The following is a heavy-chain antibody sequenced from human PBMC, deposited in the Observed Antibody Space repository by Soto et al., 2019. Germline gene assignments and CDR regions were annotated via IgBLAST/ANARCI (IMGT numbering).Heavy chain of an antibody. CDR1: GGSISSYY. CDR3: ARVQWLRLNYYYYYGMDV. CDR2: IYYSGST. J-gene: IGHJ6*02. Sequence: PSETLSLTCTVSGGSISSYYWSWIRQPPGKGLEWIGYIYYSGSTNYNPSLKSRVTISVDTSKNQLSLKLSSVTAADTAVYYCARVQWLRLNYYYYYGMDVWGQGTTVTVSS. V-gene: IGHV4-59*01. D-gene: IGHD5-12*01.